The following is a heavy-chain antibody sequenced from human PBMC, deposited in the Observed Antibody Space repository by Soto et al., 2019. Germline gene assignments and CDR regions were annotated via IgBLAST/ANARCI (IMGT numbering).Heavy chain of an antibody. CDR2: IYYSGST. V-gene: IGHV4-39*01. CDR3: ARHEGGAAADRPLDY. J-gene: IGHJ4*02. Sequence: QLQLQESGPGLVKHSETLSLTCTVSGGSIRSSTYYWGWIRQPPGKGLEWIGSIYYSGSTHYNPSLKSRVTMSVDTSTNQFSLKLNSVTAADTAVYYCARHEGGAAADRPLDYWGQGTLVTVSS. D-gene: IGHD6-13*01. CDR1: GGSIRSSTYY.